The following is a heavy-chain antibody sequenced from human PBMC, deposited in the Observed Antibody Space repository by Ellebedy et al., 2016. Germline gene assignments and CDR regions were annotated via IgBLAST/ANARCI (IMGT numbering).Heavy chain of an antibody. CDR3: ARHPSGTALDHVDV. J-gene: IGHJ6*04. CDR1: GGSFSGSDSY. V-gene: IGHV4-39*01. Sequence: SETLSLTXSVPGGSFSGSDSYWGCTRQAPGKGLEWIGNIYHRGSTYYNPSLKSRVTISVDTANNQFFLKLSSVTAADTAVYFCARHPSGTALDHVDVWGKGTTVTVSS. CDR2: IYHRGST. D-gene: IGHD1-1*01.